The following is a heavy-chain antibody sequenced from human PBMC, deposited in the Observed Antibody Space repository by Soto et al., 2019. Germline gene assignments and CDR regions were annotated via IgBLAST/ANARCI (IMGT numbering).Heavy chain of an antibody. D-gene: IGHD6-13*01. CDR1: GYPFTSYD. V-gene: IGHV1-8*01. CDR3: ARASRSGGGYYYYYGMDV. J-gene: IGHJ6*02. Sequence: XAVKVSCKASGYPFTSYDINWVRQATGQGLEWMGWMNPNSGNTGYAQKFQGRVTMTRNTSISTAYMELSSLRSEDTAVYYCARASRSGGGYYYYYGMDVWGQGTTVTVSS. CDR2: MNPNSGNT.